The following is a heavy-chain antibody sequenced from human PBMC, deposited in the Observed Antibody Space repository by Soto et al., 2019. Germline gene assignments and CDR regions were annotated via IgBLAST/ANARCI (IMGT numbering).Heavy chain of an antibody. CDR1: GFTFTKYW. CDR3: TRVGYGSGKDFDY. D-gene: IGHD3-10*01. J-gene: IGHJ4*02. V-gene: IGHV3-74*03. CDR2: INTDESST. Sequence: EVQLVESGGGLVQTGGSLRLSCAASGFTFTKYWMHWVRQAPGKGLVWVSRINTDESSTEYADSVKGRFTISRDNAKNTLYLQMTSLGADDTAVYYCTRVGYGSGKDFDYWGQGTLVTVSS.